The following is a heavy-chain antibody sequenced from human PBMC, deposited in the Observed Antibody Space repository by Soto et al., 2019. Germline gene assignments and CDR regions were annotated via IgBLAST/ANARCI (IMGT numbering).Heavy chain of an antibody. CDR2: IYYSGST. CDR1: GRPISNNNYH. D-gene: IGHD1-26*01. V-gene: IGHV4-39*01. CDR3: ATQEVGGSYVYTFDP. Sequence: SETLSLTCTLSGRPISNNNYHWGWIRQPPGKGLEWIGSIYYSGSTYYNPSLKSRVTISVDTSKNQFSLKLSSVTAADTAVYYCATQEVGGSYVYTFDPWGQGTLVTVSS. J-gene: IGHJ5*02.